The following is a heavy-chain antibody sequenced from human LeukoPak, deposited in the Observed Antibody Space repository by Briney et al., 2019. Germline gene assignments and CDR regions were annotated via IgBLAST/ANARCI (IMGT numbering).Heavy chain of an antibody. CDR1: GFTFRSYW. CDR2: IKHDGSEK. J-gene: IGHJ4*02. CDR3: ARVGTAEGTLEDY. D-gene: IGHD6-13*01. Sequence: PGGSLRLSCAASGFTFRSYWMSWVRQPPRKGLEWVANIKHDGSEKYYVDSVKGRFTISRDNAKNSLYLQMNSLRGEDTAVYYCARVGTAEGTLEDYWGQGTLVTVSS. V-gene: IGHV3-7*01.